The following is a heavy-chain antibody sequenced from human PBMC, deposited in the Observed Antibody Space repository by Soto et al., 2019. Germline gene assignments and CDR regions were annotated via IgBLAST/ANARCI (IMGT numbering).Heavy chain of an antibody. CDR2: INHSGST. CDR3: ARAGAQVLLWFGESSLGMDV. J-gene: IGHJ6*02. Sequence: SETLSLTCAVYGGCFSGYYWSWIRQPPGKGLEWIGEINHSGSTNYNPSLKSRVTISVDTSKNQFSLKLSSVTAADTAVYYCARAGAQVLLWFGESSLGMDVWGQGTTVTVSS. D-gene: IGHD3-10*01. V-gene: IGHV4-34*01. CDR1: GGCFSGYY.